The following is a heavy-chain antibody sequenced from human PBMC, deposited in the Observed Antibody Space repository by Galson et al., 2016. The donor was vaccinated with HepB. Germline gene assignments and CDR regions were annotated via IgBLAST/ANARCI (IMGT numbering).Heavy chain of an antibody. V-gene: IGHV3-21*06. Sequence: SLRLSCAASGFTFSSYIMNWVRQAPGKGLEWVSSISSSSTYIYYADSVKGRFTISRDNAKNSLYLQMNSLRAEDTAVYYCARDSLELLAGPSDYNSTMAVWGKGTTVTVSS. J-gene: IGHJ6*04. CDR2: ISSSSTYI. D-gene: IGHD1-7*01. CDR3: ARDSLELLAGPSDYNSTMAV. CDR1: GFTFSSYI.